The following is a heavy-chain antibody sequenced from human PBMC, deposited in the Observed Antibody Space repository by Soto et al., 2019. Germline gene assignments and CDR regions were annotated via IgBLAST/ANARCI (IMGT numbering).Heavy chain of an antibody. D-gene: IGHD2-8*01. Sequence: GGSLRLSCAASGFTFSSYSMNWFRQAPGKGLEWVSYISSSSSTIYYADSVKGRFTISRDNAKNSLYLQMNSLRAEDTAVYYCARDSHPIVLIVYHMSFDYWGQGTPVTVAS. V-gene: IGHV3-48*01. CDR2: ISSSSSTI. J-gene: IGHJ4*02. CDR1: GFTFSSYS. CDR3: ARDSHPIVLIVYHMSFDY.